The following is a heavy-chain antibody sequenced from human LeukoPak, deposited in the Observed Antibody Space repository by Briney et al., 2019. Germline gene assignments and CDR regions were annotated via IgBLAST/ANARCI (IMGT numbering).Heavy chain of an antibody. CDR1: GGSMSSYY. CDR2: INYSGST. J-gene: IGHJ4*02. CDR3: ARQSQYSGYQAPDY. D-gene: IGHD5-12*01. Sequence: SETLSLTCTVSGGSMSSYYWSWIRQPPGKGLEWIGYINYSGSTNCNPSLKSRGTISVDTSKNQFSLRLSSVTAADTAVHYCARQSQYSGYQAPDYWGQGTLVTVSS. V-gene: IGHV4-59*08.